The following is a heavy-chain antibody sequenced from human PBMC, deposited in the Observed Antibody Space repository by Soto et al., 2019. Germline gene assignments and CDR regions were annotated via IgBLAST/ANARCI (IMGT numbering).Heavy chain of an antibody. J-gene: IGHJ6*02. CDR1: GFTFSSYT. Sequence: EVQLVESGGGLVQPGGSLRLSCTASGFTFSSYTMHWVRQAPGKGLEYLSAISGNGDSTYDADSVKGRFTISKDNSQNTLYLQMNDLRHEDTAVYYCARLPGPLVSVLYIYPLDARESPSDVDIWGQGTTVTVSS. CDR3: ARLPGPLVSVLYIYPLDARESPSDVDI. D-gene: IGHD2-21*02. CDR2: ISGNGDST. V-gene: IGHV3-64*07.